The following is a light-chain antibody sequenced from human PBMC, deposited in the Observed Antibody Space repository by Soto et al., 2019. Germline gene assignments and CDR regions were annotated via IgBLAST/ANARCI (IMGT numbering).Light chain of an antibody. CDR2: GAS. CDR3: QQYSSLWT. CDR1: QSVRSN. J-gene: IGKJ1*01. Sequence: EKVMTQSPATLSVSPGERATLSCRASQSVRSNLAWYQQKPGQPPRLLIYGASSRATGIPDRFSGSGSGTDFTLSISRLEPEDFAVYYCQQYSSLWTFGQGTKVDIK. V-gene: IGKV3D-15*01.